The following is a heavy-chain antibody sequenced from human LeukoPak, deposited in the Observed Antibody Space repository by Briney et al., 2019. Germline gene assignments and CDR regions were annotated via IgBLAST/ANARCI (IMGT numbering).Heavy chain of an antibody. CDR1: GFTFSSYA. CDR3: AKKVNYDSSGYYAY. CDR2: ISGSGGST. Sequence: SLRLSCAASGFTFSSYAMSWVRQAPGKGLEWVSAISGSGGSTYYADSVKGRFTISRDNSKNTLYLQMNSLRAEDTAVYYCAKKVNYDSSGYYAYWGQGTLVTVSS. J-gene: IGHJ4*02. V-gene: IGHV3-23*01. D-gene: IGHD3-22*01.